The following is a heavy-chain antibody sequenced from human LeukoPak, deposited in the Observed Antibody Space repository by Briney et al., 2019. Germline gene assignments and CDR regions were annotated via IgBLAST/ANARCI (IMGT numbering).Heavy chain of an antibody. CDR3: ARNLNSPIAVAGSDY. Sequence: GGSLRLSCAASGFTFSNSDMEWVRQAPGKGLEWVSSITPSSTYIYYAESMRGRFTVSRDNAKNSLHLQMNSLTAEDTAVYYCARNLNSPIAVAGSDYWGQGTLVTVSS. V-gene: IGHV3-21*01. J-gene: IGHJ4*02. CDR1: GFTFSNSD. D-gene: IGHD6-19*01. CDR2: ITPSSTYI.